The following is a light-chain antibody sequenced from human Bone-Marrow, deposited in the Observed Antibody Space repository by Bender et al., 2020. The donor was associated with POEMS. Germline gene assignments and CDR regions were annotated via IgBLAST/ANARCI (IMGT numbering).Light chain of an antibody. CDR3: SAWDDSLGGWV. J-gene: IGLJ3*02. CDR2: YDD. CDR1: SSNIGSYY. Sequence: QSVLTQPPSASGTPGQRVTISCSGSSSNIGSYYVYWYQQLPGTAPKLLIYYDDLLTPGVSDRFSASKSGPSASLAISELQSEDGALYYCSAWDDSLGGWVFGGGTKLTVL. V-gene: IGLV1-47*02.